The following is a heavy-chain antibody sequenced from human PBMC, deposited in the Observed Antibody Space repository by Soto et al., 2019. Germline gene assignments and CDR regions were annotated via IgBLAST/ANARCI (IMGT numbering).Heavy chain of an antibody. J-gene: IGHJ6*02. V-gene: IGHV1-18*04. CDR2: ISPYNGTT. CDR1: GYTFTTYG. D-gene: IGHD1-1*01. CDR3: ARDGERDTGLNFYYYLHGMDA. Sequence: ASVKVSCKASGYTFTTYGISWVRQAPGQGLEWMGWISPYNGTTKYAEKFQGEMTMTTDTATSTAYMDLRSLRSDDTAVYYCARDGERDTGLNFYYYLHGMDAWGQGTRVTVS.